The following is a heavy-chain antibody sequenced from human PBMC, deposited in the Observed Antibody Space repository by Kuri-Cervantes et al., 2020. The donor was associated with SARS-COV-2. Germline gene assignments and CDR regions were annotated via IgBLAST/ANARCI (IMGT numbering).Heavy chain of an antibody. V-gene: IGHV4-39*01. CDR2: IYYSGST. CDR3: ARLRQQSVAFDI. CDR1: GGSIGSSSYY. D-gene: IGHD1/OR15-1a*01. J-gene: IGHJ3*02. Sequence: ESLKISCTVSGGSIGSSSYYWGWIRQPPGKGLEWIGSIYYSGSTYYNPSLKSRVTISVDTSKNQFSLKLSSVTAADTAVYYCARLRQQSVAFDIWGQGTMVTVSS.